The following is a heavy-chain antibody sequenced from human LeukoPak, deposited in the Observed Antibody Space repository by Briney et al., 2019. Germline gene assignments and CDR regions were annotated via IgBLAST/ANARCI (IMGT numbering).Heavy chain of an antibody. V-gene: IGHV1-69*05. CDR3: AREKGYSGHSYYYYYYMDV. D-gene: IGHD5-12*01. CDR1: GYTFTSYG. J-gene: IGHJ6*03. Sequence: SVKVSCKASGYTFTSYGISWVRQAPGQGLEWMGGIIPIFGTANYAQKFQGRVTITTDESTSTAYMELSSLRSGDTAVYYCAREKGYSGHSYYYYYYMDVWGKGTTVTVSS. CDR2: IIPIFGTA.